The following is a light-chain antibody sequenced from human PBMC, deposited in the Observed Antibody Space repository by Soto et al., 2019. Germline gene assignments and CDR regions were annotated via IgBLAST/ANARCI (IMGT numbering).Light chain of an antibody. Sequence: ALTQPASVSESPGQSITISCAGTSSDIGGYNYVSWYQQHPDKAPKLMIYGVTNRPSGVSDRFSGSKSGNTASLTISGLQAEDEADYYCTSYTSSSTYVFGTGTKVTAL. CDR1: SSDIGGYNY. J-gene: IGLJ1*01. CDR2: GVT. V-gene: IGLV2-14*01. CDR3: TSYTSSSTYV.